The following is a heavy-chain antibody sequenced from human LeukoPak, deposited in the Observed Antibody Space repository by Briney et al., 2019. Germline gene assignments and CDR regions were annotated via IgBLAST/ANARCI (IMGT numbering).Heavy chain of an antibody. V-gene: IGHV3-23*01. CDR3: AKDFGSWMLFFDF. Sequence: GGSLRLSCAASGFTFNTFAMGWVRQAPGKGLEWVSLISANSGTIYYRDSVRGRFSPSRDNSKNTLYLQMNSLRAEDTALYYCAKDFGSWMLFFDFWGQGTPVTVS. D-gene: IGHD6-13*01. CDR1: GFTFNTFA. CDR2: ISANSGTI. J-gene: IGHJ4*02.